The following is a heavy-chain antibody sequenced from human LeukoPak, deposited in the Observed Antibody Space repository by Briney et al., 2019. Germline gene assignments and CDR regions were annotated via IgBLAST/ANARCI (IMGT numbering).Heavy chain of an antibody. CDR2: IIPIFGTA. V-gene: IGHV1-69*05. D-gene: IGHD5-18*01. CDR3: AREWDTAMVTKWFDP. J-gene: IGHJ5*02. CDR1: GGTFSSYA. Sequence: GSSVKVSCKASGGTFSSYAISWVRQAPGQGLEWMGRIIPIFGTANYAQKFQGRVTITTDESTSTAYMELSSLRSGDTAVYYCAREWDTAMVTKWFDPWGQGTLVTVSS.